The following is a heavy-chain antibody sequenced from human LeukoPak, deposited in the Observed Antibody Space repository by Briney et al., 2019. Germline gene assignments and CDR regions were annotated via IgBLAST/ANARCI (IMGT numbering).Heavy chain of an antibody. Sequence: GGSLRLSCAASGFTFSNYAIHGVRQAPGKGLEWVAVISYDGSNKYYADSVKGRFAISRDNSKNPLFLQMNNLRAEDTAVYYCARVDWEGSGSYYFDYWGQGTLVTVSS. V-gene: IGHV3-30*09. J-gene: IGHJ4*02. CDR1: GFTFSNYA. CDR2: ISYDGSNK. CDR3: ARVDWEGSGSYYFDY. D-gene: IGHD1-26*01.